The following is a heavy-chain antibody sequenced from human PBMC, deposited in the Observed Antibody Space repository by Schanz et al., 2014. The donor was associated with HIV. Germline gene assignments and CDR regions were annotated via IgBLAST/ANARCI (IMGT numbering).Heavy chain of an antibody. CDR3: VKAYSSGFSGAGS. CDR1: GFTFNNYA. Sequence: EVQLLDSGGGLVQPGGSLRLSCVASGFTFNNYAMTWVRQAPGKGLEWVSAISGGGAGTYYADSVKGRFTISRDNSKNALYLHMNSLRADDTAIYYCVKAYSSGFSGAGSWGQGALVTVSS. D-gene: IGHD5-18*01. CDR2: ISGGGAGT. V-gene: IGHV3-23*01. J-gene: IGHJ5*02.